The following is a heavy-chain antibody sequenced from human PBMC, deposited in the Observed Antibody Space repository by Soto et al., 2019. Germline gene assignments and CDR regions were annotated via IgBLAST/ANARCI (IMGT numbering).Heavy chain of an antibody. Sequence: VSLRLSCAASGFTFSGSAMHWVRQASGKGLEWVGRIRNKANSYATVYAASVKGRFTISRDDSKNTAYLQMNSLKTEDTAVYYCTRPNFGVVIIGDAFDIWGQGTMVTVSS. J-gene: IGHJ3*02. D-gene: IGHD3-3*01. CDR2: IRNKANSYAT. V-gene: IGHV3-73*01. CDR3: TRPNFGVVIIGDAFDI. CDR1: GFTFSGSA.